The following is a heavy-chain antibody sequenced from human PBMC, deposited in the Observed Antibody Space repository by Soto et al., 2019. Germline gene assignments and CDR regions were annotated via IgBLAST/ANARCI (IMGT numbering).Heavy chain of an antibody. CDR2: IYYSGGT. Sequence: SETLSLTCPVSGGSISSGDYYWSWIRQPPGKGLEWIGYIYYSGGTYYNPSLKSRVTISVDTSKNQFSLKLSSVTAADTAVYYCARYSGYEGLRFDPWGQGTLVTVSS. CDR3: ARYSGYEGLRFDP. D-gene: IGHD5-12*01. J-gene: IGHJ5*02. V-gene: IGHV4-30-4*01. CDR1: GGSISSGDYY.